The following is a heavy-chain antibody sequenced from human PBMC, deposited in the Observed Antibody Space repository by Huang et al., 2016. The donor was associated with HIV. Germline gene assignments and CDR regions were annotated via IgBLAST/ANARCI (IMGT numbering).Heavy chain of an antibody. CDR1: GFTFSSYN. CDR2: ISSSSRYI. CDR3: ARDSTYGDNYYGMDV. J-gene: IGHJ6*02. Sequence: CAASGFTFSSYNMNWVRQAPGKGLEWVSSISSSSRYIYYSDSGKGRFTISRDHAESSLYLQMNSLRAEDTAVYYCARDSTYGDNYYGMDVWGQGTTVTVSS. V-gene: IGHV3-21*01. D-gene: IGHD4-17*01.